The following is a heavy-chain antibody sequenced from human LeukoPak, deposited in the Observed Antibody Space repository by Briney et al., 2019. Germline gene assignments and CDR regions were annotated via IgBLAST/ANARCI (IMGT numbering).Heavy chain of an antibody. CDR2: IYDSGSS. V-gene: IGHV4-59*08. J-gene: IGHJ4*02. CDR1: GGSISSYY. Sequence: TSETLSLTCTVSGGSISSYYWSWIRQSQGKGLEWIGYIYDSGSSKYNPSLKSRVTMSPDMSKNQFSLKLSSVTAADTAVYYCARLESGVLGDPYYYDSTGYYYRGYFDSWGQGTLVTVSS. D-gene: IGHD3-22*01. CDR3: ARLESGVLGDPYYYDSTGYYYRGYFDS.